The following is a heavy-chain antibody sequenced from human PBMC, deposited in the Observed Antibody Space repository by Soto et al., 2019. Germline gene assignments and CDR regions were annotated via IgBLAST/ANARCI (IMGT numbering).Heavy chain of an antibody. CDR3: ARGVAVSNTFSFDS. Sequence: QVQLQESGPGLVKPSETLSLTCTVSGDLISNYHWNWIRQTPGKGLEWIGYVHNTGRTDYNPSLKSRVTISIGTSNKLFSLKLTSMTAADTAVYYCARGVAVSNTFSFDSWGQGTLVTVSS. CDR1: GDLISNYH. J-gene: IGHJ4*02. CDR2: VHNTGRT. D-gene: IGHD6-19*01. V-gene: IGHV4-59*01.